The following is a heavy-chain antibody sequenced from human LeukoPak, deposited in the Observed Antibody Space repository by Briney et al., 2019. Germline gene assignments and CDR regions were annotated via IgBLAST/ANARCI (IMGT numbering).Heavy chain of an antibody. CDR1: GGSISSYY. CDR2: IYYSGST. V-gene: IGHV4-59*08. CDR3: ARVAERTWLPYDAAFDI. D-gene: IGHD3-9*01. J-gene: IGHJ3*02. Sequence: SETLSLTCTVSGGSISSYYWSWIRQPPGKGLEWIGYIYYSGSTNYNPSLKSRVTISVDTSKNQFSLNLTSVTAADTAMYYCARVAERTWLPYDAAFDIWGLGTMVTVSS.